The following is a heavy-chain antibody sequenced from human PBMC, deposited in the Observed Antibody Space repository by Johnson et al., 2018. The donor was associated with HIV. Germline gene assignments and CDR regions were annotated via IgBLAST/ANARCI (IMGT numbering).Heavy chain of an antibody. D-gene: IGHD3-10*01. V-gene: IGHV3-33*03. J-gene: IGHJ3*02. CDR1: GFTFSSYG. CDR3: AKDAGDVLLWFGEFSPRNAFDI. CDR2: IWYDGSNK. Sequence: QVRLVESGGGVVQPGRSLRLSCAASGFTFSSYGMHWVRQAPGKGLEWVAVIWYDGSNKYYVDSVKGRFTISRDNAKNSLYLQMNSLRAEDTAVYYCAKDAGDVLLWFGEFSPRNAFDIWGQGTMVTVSS.